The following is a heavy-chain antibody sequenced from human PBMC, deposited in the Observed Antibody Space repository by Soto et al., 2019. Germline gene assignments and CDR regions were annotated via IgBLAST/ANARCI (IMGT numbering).Heavy chain of an antibody. J-gene: IGHJ4*02. CDR1: GGSISSYY. CDR3: ASWRKRHYYDIWTG. D-gene: IGHD3-9*01. V-gene: IGHV4-59*01. Sequence: PSETLSLTCTVSGGSISSYYWSWIRQPPGKGLEWIGYIYYSGSTKYNPSLKSRVSISVDTSEKQFSLKLSSVTAADTAVYYCASWRKRHYYDIWTGGGQGPLVTVSS. CDR2: IYYSGST.